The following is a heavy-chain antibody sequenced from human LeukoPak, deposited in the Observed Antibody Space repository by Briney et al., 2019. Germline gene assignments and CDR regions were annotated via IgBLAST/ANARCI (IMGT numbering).Heavy chain of an antibody. J-gene: IGHJ5*02. CDR3: ARRITMVQGVIYFDP. CDR1: GGSFSGYY. V-gene: IGHV4-34*01. D-gene: IGHD3-10*01. CDR2: INHRGST. Sequence: SETLSLTCAVYGGSFSGYYWSWIRQPPGKGLEWIGEINHRGSTNYNPSLKSRVTISVDTSKNQFSLKLSSVTAADTAVYYCARRITMVQGVIYFDPWGQGTLVTVSS.